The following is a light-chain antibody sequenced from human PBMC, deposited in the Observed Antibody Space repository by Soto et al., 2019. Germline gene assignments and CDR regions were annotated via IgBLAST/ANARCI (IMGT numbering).Light chain of an antibody. CDR1: SRVVGSYNL. J-gene: IGLJ1*01. V-gene: IGLV2-23*01. Sequence: LTQPASVSGSPGQSITISCTGTSRVVGSYNLVSWYQQHPGNAPKLIIYEGTKRPSGVSYRFSGSKSGNTASLTISGLQEEDEGDYHCCSFAGSSTYVFGTGTKVTVL. CDR3: CSFAGSSTYV. CDR2: EGT.